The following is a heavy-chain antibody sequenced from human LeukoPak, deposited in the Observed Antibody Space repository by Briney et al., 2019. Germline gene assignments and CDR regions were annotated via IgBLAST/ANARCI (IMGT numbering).Heavy chain of an antibody. V-gene: IGHV3-30-3*01. D-gene: IGHD5-18*01. Sequence: GGSLRLSCAASGFTFSSFAIHWVRQAPGKGLEWIAIISYNGNNKNYAEPVKGRFTISRDNSKNTLSLQMSSLRAEDTAVYYCARGGTAMVNDAFDIWGQGTMVIVSS. J-gene: IGHJ3*02. CDR3: ARGGTAMVNDAFDI. CDR1: GFTFSSFA. CDR2: ISYNGNNK.